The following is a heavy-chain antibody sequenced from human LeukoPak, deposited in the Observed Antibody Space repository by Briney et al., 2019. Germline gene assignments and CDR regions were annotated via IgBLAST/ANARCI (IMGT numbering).Heavy chain of an antibody. CDR1: GFTFSSNG. V-gene: IGHV3-23*01. CDR3: ARKSASGNYPLDY. D-gene: IGHD3-10*01. J-gene: IGHJ4*02. Sequence: GGSLRLSCVASGFTFSSNGMHWVRQAPGKGLEWVSVISADSATTFYADSVKGRFTISRDNAKNTVFLQMSSLRAEDTALYYCARKSASGNYPLDYWGQGTLVTVSS. CDR2: ISADSATT.